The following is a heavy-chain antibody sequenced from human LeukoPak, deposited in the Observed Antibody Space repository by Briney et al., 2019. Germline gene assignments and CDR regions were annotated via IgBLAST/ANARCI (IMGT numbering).Heavy chain of an antibody. CDR2: IYSSGST. D-gene: IGHD3-22*01. J-gene: IGHJ5*02. CDR3: ARDRYDSVYNWFDP. Sequence: SETLSLTCSVSGGSISGHYWTWIRQPAGKGLEWIGRIYSSGSTNYNPSLKSRVTMSVDTSKNQFSLKLSSVTAADTATYYCARDRYDSVYNWFDPWGQGTLVTVSS. CDR1: GGSISGHY. V-gene: IGHV4-4*07.